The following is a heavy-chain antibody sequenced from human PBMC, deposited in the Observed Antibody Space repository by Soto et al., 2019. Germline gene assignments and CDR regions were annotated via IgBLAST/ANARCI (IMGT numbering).Heavy chain of an antibody. CDR1: GYTFTSYA. D-gene: IGHD4-17*01. Sequence: ASVKVSCKASGYTFTSYAMHLVRQAPVQILELIVWINAGNFNTKYSQKFQGRFTITMYTSAITSYMELSILRSEDTAVYYCARDTAPSDVWGQGTTVTVSS. J-gene: IGHJ6*02. CDR2: INAGNFNT. V-gene: IGHV1-3*01. CDR3: ARDTAPSDV.